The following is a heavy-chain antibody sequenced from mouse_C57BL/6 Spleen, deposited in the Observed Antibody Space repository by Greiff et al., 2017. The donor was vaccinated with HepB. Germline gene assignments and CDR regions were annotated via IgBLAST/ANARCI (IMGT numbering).Heavy chain of an antibody. Sequence: VQLQQSGPGLVKPSQSLSLTCSVTGYSITSGYYWNWIRQFPGNKLEWMGYISYDGSNNYNPSLKNRISITRDTSKNQFFLKLNSVTTEDTATYYCARESNYMAWFAYWGQGTLVTVSA. D-gene: IGHD2-5*01. CDR1: GYSITSGYY. J-gene: IGHJ3*01. V-gene: IGHV3-6*01. CDR2: ISYDGSN. CDR3: ARESNYMAWFAY.